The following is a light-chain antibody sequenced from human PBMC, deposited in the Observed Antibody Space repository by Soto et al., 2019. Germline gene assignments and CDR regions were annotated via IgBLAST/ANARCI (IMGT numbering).Light chain of an antibody. V-gene: IGKV3-20*01. CDR3: QQYGRTSWT. Sequence: EIVLTQSPGTLSLSPGEGATLSCRASQSVSTNFFAWYQQKPGQAPRLLIYGASTRATGIPDRVSGSGSGTDFTLTISRVEPEEFEVYYCQQYGRTSWTFGQGTKVDIK. CDR1: QSVSTNF. CDR2: GAS. J-gene: IGKJ1*01.